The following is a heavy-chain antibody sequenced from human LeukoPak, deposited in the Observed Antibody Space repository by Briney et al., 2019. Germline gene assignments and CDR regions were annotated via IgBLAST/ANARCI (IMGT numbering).Heavy chain of an antibody. Sequence: SSETLSLTCAVSGYSISSGYYWGWIRQPPGQGLEWIGYIYYSGRTYYNPSLKSRVTISVDTSKNQFSLKLSSVTAADTAVYYCARGDLYSSSWSDWGQGTLVTVSS. CDR1: GYSISSGYY. V-gene: IGHV4-38-2*01. CDR3: ARGDLYSSSWSD. D-gene: IGHD6-13*01. J-gene: IGHJ4*02. CDR2: IYYSGRT.